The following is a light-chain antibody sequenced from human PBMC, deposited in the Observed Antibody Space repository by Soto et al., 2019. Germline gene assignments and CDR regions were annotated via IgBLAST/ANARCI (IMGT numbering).Light chain of an antibody. J-gene: IGKJ4*01. CDR1: QSVRSIH. CDR3: QQSGSSTLT. Sequence: IVMTQSPATLSLSPGERATLSCRASQSVRSIHLAWYQQMPGQAPRLLMYGASNRATGIPDRFSVSVSGTDGTITISRLEKEDGSVYYCQQSGSSTLTFGGGTKVDI. CDR2: GAS. V-gene: IGKV3-20*01.